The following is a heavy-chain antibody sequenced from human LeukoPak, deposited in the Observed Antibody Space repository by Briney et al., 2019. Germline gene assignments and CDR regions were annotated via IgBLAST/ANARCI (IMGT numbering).Heavy chain of an antibody. CDR3: ARDSRDYYGSGSWYYYYGMDV. V-gene: IGHV3-53*01. Sequence: GGSLRLSCAASGFTVSSNYMSWVRQAPGKGLEWVSVIYSGGSTYYADSVKGRFTISRHNSKNTLYLQMNSLRAEDTAVYYCARDSRDYYGSGSWYYYYGMDVWGQGTTVTVPS. CDR2: IYSGGST. D-gene: IGHD3-10*01. CDR1: GFTVSSNY. J-gene: IGHJ6*02.